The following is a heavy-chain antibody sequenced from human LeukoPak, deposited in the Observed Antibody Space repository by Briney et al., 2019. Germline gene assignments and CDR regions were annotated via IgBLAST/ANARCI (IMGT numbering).Heavy chain of an antibody. V-gene: IGHV3-7*01. CDR3: AREHHCSSTSCYGSLPDY. Sequence: GGSLRLSCAASGFTFSSYWMSWVRQAPGKGLEWVANIKQDGSEKYYVDSVKGRFTISRDNAKNSLYLQMNSLRAEDTAVYYCAREHHCSSTSCYGSLPDYWGQGTLVTVSS. CDR1: GFTFSSYW. CDR2: IKQDGSEK. D-gene: IGHD2-2*01. J-gene: IGHJ4*02.